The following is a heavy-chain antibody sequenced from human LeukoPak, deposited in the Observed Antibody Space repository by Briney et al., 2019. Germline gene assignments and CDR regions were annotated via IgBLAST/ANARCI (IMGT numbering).Heavy chain of an antibody. CDR1: GFTFSSYS. Sequence: GGSLRLSCAASGFTFSSYSMNWVRQAPGKGLEWVSYISSSSSTIYYADSVKGRFTISRDNAKNSLYLQMNSLRAEDTAVYYCARSPHYCSGGSCYPYYFDYWGQGTLVTVSS. V-gene: IGHV3-48*04. CDR3: ARSPHYCSGGSCYPYYFDY. J-gene: IGHJ4*02. CDR2: ISSSSSTI. D-gene: IGHD2-15*01.